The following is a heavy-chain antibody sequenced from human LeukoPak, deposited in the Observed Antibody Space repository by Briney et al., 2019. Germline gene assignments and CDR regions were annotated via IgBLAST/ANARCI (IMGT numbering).Heavy chain of an antibody. CDR3: ARSVSGSYGLFDY. Sequence: PGGSLRLSRAASGFTLSSYWMHWVRQAPGKGLVWVSRINSQGSSTSYADSVKGRFTISRDNAKNTLYLQMNSLRAEDTAVYYCARSVSGSYGLFDYWGQGTLVTVSS. V-gene: IGHV3-74*01. CDR1: GFTLSSYW. J-gene: IGHJ4*02. CDR2: INSQGSST. D-gene: IGHD1-26*01.